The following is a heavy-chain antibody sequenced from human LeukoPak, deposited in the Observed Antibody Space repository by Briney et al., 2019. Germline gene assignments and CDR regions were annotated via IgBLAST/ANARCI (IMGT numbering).Heavy chain of an antibody. CDR3: ARTDIVVVVAATNNWFDP. Sequence: ASVKVSCKDSGYTFTGYYMHWVRQAPGQGLEWMGWINPNSGGTNYAQKFQGRVTMSRDTSISTAYMELSRLRSDDTAVFDCARTDIVVVVAATNNWFDPWGQGTLVTVSS. V-gene: IGHV1-2*02. J-gene: IGHJ5*02. D-gene: IGHD2-15*01. CDR1: GYTFTGYY. CDR2: INPNSGGT.